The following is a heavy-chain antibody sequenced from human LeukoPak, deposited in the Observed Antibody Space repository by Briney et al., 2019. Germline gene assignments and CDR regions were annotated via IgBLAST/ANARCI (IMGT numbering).Heavy chain of an antibody. V-gene: IGHV4-39*01. D-gene: IGHD2-21*01. J-gene: IGHJ4*02. Sequence: SETLSLTCTVSGGSISSSSYYWGWIRQPPGKGLEWIGSIYYSGSTYYNPSLKSRVTISVDTSKNQFSLKLSSLTAADTAVYYCVRSLHISAPFDVWGQGTLVTVSS. CDR3: VRSLHISAPFDV. CDR2: IYYSGST. CDR1: GGSISSSSYY.